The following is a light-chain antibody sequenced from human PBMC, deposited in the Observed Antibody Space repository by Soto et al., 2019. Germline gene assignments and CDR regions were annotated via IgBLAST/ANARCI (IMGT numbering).Light chain of an antibody. CDR1: SSDVGGYNY. CDR2: EVN. CDR3: SSYAGSSNV. V-gene: IGLV2-8*01. J-gene: IGLJ1*01. Sequence: QSVLTQPPSASGSPGQSVAISCTGTSSDVGGYNYVSWYQQHPGKAPKLMIYEVNKRPSGVPDRFSGSKSGNTASLTVSGLQAEDDADYYCSSYAGSSNVFGTGNKVTV.